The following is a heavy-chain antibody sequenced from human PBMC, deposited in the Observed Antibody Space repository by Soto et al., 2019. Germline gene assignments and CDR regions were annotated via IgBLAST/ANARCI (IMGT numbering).Heavy chain of an antibody. CDR1: GGTFSSYA. CDR2: IIPIFGTA. D-gene: IGHD2-15*01. V-gene: IGHV1-69*01. CDR3: ARDLVVVAATLGHYYYYGMDV. Sequence: QVQLVQSGAEVKKPGSSVKVSCKASGGTFSSYAISWVRQAPGQGLEWMGGIIPIFGTANYAQKFQGRVTITADESTSTAYMELSSLRSEDTAVYYCARDLVVVAATLGHYYYYGMDVWGQGTTVTVSS. J-gene: IGHJ6*02.